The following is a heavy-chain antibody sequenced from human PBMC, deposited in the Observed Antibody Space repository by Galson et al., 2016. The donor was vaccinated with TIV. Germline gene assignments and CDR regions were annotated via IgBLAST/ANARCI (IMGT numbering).Heavy chain of an antibody. J-gene: IGHJ6*02. Sequence: SLRLSCATSGLIVSDNYMNWVRQAPGKGLEWGSVIDIDGSTRYADSVRGRFTISRDNSRNTLYLQMDSLRPDDTSVYYCARDRRHCGNECFLRYYYGMDVWGQGTTVTVSS. CDR2: IDIDGST. V-gene: IGHV3-66*02. CDR1: GLIVSDNY. CDR3: ARDRRHCGNECFLRYYYGMDV. D-gene: IGHD2-21*01.